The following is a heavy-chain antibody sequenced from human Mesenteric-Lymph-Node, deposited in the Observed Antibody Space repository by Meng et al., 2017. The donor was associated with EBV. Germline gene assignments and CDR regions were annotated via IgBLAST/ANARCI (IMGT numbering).Heavy chain of an antibody. V-gene: IGHV4-39*01. D-gene: IGHD1-26*01. CDR1: GGSMSRASYY. CDR2: IYYSGST. J-gene: IGHJ4*02. Sequence: HLRLQHSGPGVVKPSEPPAPICTVSGGSMSRASYYWGWIRQPQGKGLDWIGSIYYSGSTYYSPSLKSRVTISVDTSNNHFSLKLSSVTPADTAVYYCARHDSGTFGYYFDSWGQGSLVTVSS. CDR3: ARHDSGTFGYYFDS.